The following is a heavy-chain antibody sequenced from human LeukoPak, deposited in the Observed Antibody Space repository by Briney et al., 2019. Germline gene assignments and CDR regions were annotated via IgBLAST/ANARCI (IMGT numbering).Heavy chain of an antibody. CDR1: GFTFSNAW. CDR2: IKSKTDGGTT. CDR3: TTPTPINYYDSSGYYYYYYGMDV. V-gene: IGHV3-15*07. Sequence: PGGSLRLSCAASGFTFSNAWMNWVRQAPGKGLEWAGRIKSKTDGGTTDYAAPVKGRSTISRDDSKNTLYLQMNSLKTEDTAVYYCTTPTPINYYDSSGYYYYYYGMDVWGQGTTVTVSS. D-gene: IGHD3-22*01. J-gene: IGHJ6*02.